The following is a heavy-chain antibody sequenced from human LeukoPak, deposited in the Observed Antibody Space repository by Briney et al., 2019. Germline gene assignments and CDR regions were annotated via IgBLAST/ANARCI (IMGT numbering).Heavy chain of an antibody. D-gene: IGHD1-26*01. CDR3: AKVGDFSGSFYYFDY. Sequence: GGSLRLSRAASGFTLSSYAMSWVRQAPGKGLEWVSAISGSGGSTYYADSVKGRFTISRDNSKNTLYLQMNSLRAEDTAVYYCAKVGDFSGSFYYFDYWGQGTLVTVSS. CDR2: ISGSGGST. J-gene: IGHJ4*02. V-gene: IGHV3-23*01. CDR1: GFTLSSYA.